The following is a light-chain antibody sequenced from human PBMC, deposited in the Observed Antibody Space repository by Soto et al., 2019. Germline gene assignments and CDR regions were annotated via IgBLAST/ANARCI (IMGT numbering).Light chain of an antibody. CDR3: AAWDDILNGYV. V-gene: IGLV1-44*01. J-gene: IGLJ1*01. CDR2: SNN. CDR1: SSNIGGTNY. Sequence: QSVLTQPPSASGTPGQRVFISCSGSSSNIGGTNYAYWYQQLPGAAPKLLMHSNNLRPSGVPERISGSTSGTSASLVIRGLQSEDEADYYCAAWDDILNGYVFGGGTKLTVL.